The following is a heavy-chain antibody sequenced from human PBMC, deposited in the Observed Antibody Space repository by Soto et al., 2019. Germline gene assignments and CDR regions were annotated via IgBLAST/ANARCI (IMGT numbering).Heavy chain of an antibody. V-gene: IGHV1-18*01. CDR1: GYTFTSYG. CDR2: ISAYNGNT. J-gene: IGHJ5*02. Sequence: GASVKVSCKASGYTFTSYGISWVRQAPGQGLEWMGWISAYNGNTNYAQKLQGRVTMTTDTSTSTAYMELRSLRSDDTAVYYCARDLVITFGGVIDPNWFDPWGQGTLVTVS. D-gene: IGHD3-16*02. CDR3: ARDLVITFGGVIDPNWFDP.